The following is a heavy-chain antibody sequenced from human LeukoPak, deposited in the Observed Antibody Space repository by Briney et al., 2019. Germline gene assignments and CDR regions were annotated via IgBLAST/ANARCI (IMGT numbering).Heavy chain of an antibody. D-gene: IGHD4-17*01. CDR1: DDSFSSHY. CDR3: ARDLVTVTKGFDI. Sequence: SETLSLTCAVSDDSFSSHYWAWIRQPPGKGLEWIGYISYIGSTNYNPPLKSRVTISIDTSKNQFSLKLSSVTAADTAVYYCARDLVTVTKGFDIWGQGTMVSVSS. V-gene: IGHV4-59*11. J-gene: IGHJ3*02. CDR2: ISYIGST.